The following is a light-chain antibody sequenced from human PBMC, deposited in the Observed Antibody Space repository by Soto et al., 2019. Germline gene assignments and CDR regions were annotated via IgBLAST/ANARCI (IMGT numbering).Light chain of an antibody. CDR3: QQYGSSPRT. Sequence: EIVLTQSPGTLSLSPGERATLSCMASQSVSSSYLAWYQQTPGQAPRLLIYVASSRATGIPDRFSGSGSGTDYTLTISRLEHEDFAVYYCQQYGSSPRTFGQGTKVEIK. V-gene: IGKV3-20*01. CDR2: VAS. J-gene: IGKJ1*01. CDR1: QSVSSSY.